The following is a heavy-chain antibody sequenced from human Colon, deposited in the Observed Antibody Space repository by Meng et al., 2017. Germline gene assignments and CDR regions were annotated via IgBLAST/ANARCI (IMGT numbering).Heavy chain of an antibody. D-gene: IGHD2/OR15-2a*01. V-gene: IGHV6-1*01. CDR3: ARGFFSKGFDS. CDR1: GDSVSTNSAA. J-gene: IGHJ4*02. Sequence: SETLSLTCAISGDSVSTNSAAWNWLRQSPSRGLEWLGRTYCTSKWSSDYAVSVKSRMAIHPDTSKNQFSLQVDSVTPEDTAVYYCARGFFSKGFDSWGQGALVTVSS. CDR2: TYCTSKWSS.